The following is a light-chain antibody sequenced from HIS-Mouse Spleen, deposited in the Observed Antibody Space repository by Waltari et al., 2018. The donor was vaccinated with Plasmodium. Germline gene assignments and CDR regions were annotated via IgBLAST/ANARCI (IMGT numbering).Light chain of an antibody. V-gene: IGLV2-23*01. CDR3: CSYAGSRV. CDR1: SSDVGSYNL. CDR2: EGS. J-gene: IGLJ2*01. Sequence: QSALTQPASVSGPPGQSITISCTGTSSDVGSYNLVSWYQQHPGKAPKRMIYEGSKRPSGVSNRFSGSKSGNTASLTISGLQAEDEADYYCCSYAGSRVFGGGTKLTVL.